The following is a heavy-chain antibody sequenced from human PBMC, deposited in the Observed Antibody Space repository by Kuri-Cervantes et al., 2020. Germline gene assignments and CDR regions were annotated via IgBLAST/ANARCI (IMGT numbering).Heavy chain of an antibody. V-gene: IGHV1-2*02. J-gene: IGHJ4*02. D-gene: IGHD1-26*01. CDR1: GYTFTNYY. CDR2: INPNSGGT. Sequence: ASVKVSCKASGYTFTNYYMHWVRQAPGQGLEWMGWINPNSGGTNYAQKFQGRVTMTRDTSISTAYMELSRLRSDDTAVYYCARGALVGAIYYDEWGQGTLVTVSS. CDR3: ARGALVGAIYYDE.